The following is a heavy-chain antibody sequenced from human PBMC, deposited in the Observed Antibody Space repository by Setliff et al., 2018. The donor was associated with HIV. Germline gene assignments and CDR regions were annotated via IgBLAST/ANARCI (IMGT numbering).Heavy chain of an antibody. Sequence: PSETLSLTCTVSGGSISSNSYYWGWIRQPPGKGLEWIGSIYHSGRTYYNPSLKSRVTMSVDTSKNQFSLNLTSVTAADTAVYYCARGRFVGFDYWGRGTLVTVSS. J-gene: IGHJ4*02. CDR1: GGSISSNSYY. CDR2: IYHSGRT. CDR3: ARGRFVGFDY. D-gene: IGHD3-16*02. V-gene: IGHV4-39*07.